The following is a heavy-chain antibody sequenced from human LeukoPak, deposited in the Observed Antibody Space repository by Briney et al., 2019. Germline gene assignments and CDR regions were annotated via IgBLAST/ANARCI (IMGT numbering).Heavy chain of an antibody. Sequence: ETLSLTCIVSGVFINSDYWSWIRQPPGKGLEWIGYVYGSGSTNYNPSLKNRVTLPVDTSKNLFSLKVSSVTTADTAVYYCARSPEIVATNRNFYYYMDVWGKGTTVTVSS. CDR2: VYGSGST. J-gene: IGHJ6*03. CDR3: ARSPEIVATNRNFYYYMDV. V-gene: IGHV4-59*01. CDR1: GVFINSDY. D-gene: IGHD5-12*01.